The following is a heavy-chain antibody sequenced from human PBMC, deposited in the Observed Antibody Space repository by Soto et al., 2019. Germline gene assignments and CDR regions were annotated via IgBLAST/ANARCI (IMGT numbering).Heavy chain of an antibody. CDR3: ARGGRWLQLRALFDY. CDR2: IWYDGSNK. V-gene: IGHV3-33*01. J-gene: IGHJ4*02. CDR1: GFTFSSYG. Sequence: GGSLRLSCAASGFTFSSYGMHWVRQAPGKGLEWVAVIWYDGSNKYYADSVKGRFTISRDNSKNTLYLQMNSLRAEDTAVYYCARGGRWLQLRALFDYWGQGTLVTVSS. D-gene: IGHD5-12*01.